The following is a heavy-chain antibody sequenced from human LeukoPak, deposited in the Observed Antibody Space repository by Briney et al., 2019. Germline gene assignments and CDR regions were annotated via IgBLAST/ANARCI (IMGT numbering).Heavy chain of an antibody. CDR1: GFSLSGYW. V-gene: IGHV3-66*01. J-gene: IGHJ4*02. CDR3: AMDSAWLPLKFDY. CDR2: LYSGGST. D-gene: IGHD5-24*01. Sequence: GGSLRLSCAASGFSLSGYWMTWVRQAPGKGLEWVSVLYSGGSTYYTDSVKGRFTISRDNSNNTLYLQMNNLRAEDTAVYYCAMDSAWLPLKFDYWGPGTLVAVST.